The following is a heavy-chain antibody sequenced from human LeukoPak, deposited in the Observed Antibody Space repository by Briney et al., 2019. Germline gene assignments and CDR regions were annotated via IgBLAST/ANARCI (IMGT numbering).Heavy chain of an antibody. J-gene: IGHJ4*02. D-gene: IGHD6-6*01. Sequence: SETLSLTCSVSGGSIISSPHYWSWIRQPPGKGLEYIGNIYYSGATYYNPSLKSRVTISVDTSNNQFSLELRSVTAADTAVYYCARRGRSSSSGGFDYWGQGTLVTVSS. CDR1: GGSIISSPHY. CDR3: ARRGRSSSSGGFDY. V-gene: IGHV4-39*01. CDR2: IYYSGAT.